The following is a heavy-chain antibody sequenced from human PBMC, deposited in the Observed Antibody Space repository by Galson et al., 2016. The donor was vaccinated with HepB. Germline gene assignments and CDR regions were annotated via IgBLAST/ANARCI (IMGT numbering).Heavy chain of an antibody. CDR3: AHRRGPAAGTFDN. CDR1: GFSLNTGAVG. D-gene: IGHD6-13*01. J-gene: IGHJ4*02. CDR2: VYWDGDT. V-gene: IGHV2-5*02. Sequence: PALVKPTQTLTLTCTVSGFSLNTGAVGVGWIRQPPGKALGWLALVYWDGDTRYNPSLRSRLNITKDTSKSQVFLTVTDMDPMDTGTYYCAHRRGPAAGTFDNWGQGTVVTVSS.